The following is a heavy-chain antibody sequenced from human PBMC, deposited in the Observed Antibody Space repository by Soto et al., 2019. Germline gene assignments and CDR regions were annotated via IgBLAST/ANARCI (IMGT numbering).Heavy chain of an antibody. Sequence: GESLKISCAGSGFPFNNAWMTWVRQAPGKGLEWIARITSRTYGATTDYAAPVKGTFSISRDDSKNIVFLQMNSLKTEDTAVYYCAKDAARGKWDTGHFDHWGQGTLVTVSS. CDR2: ITSRTYGATT. CDR3: AKDAARGKWDTGHFDH. CDR1: GFPFNNAW. J-gene: IGHJ4*02. D-gene: IGHD1-26*01. V-gene: IGHV3-15*01.